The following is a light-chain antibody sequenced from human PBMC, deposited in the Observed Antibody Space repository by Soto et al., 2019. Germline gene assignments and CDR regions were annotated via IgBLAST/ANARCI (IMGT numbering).Light chain of an antibody. V-gene: IGKV1-5*01. CDR3: QQYNSYSWT. CDR2: DAS. CDR1: QTVRNNY. J-gene: IGKJ1*01. Sequence: TQSPGTLSLSPGERATLSCRASQTVRNNYLAWYQQKPGKAPKLLIYDASTLESGVPSRFSGSRSGTEFTLTISSLQPDDFATYYCQQYNSYSWTFGQGTKVDIK.